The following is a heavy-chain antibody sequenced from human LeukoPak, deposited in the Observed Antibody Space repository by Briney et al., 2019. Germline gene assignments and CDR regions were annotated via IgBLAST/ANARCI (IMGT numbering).Heavy chain of an antibody. J-gene: IGHJ4*02. D-gene: IGHD2-8*01. CDR2: MSSDGRND. Sequence: GGYLRLSCAASGFPFSTYSMHWVRQAPGKGLEWVAVMSSDGRNDNYANSVKGRFTISRDNSKNALFLQMNTLRAEDTAVYYCAREKYCTPTDCLHGRFYFNSWGQGTPVTVSS. CDR3: AREKYCTPTDCLHGRFYFNS. V-gene: IGHV3-30*04. CDR1: GFPFSTYS.